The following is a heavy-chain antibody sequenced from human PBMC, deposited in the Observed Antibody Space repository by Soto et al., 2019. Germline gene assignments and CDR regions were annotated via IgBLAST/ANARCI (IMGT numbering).Heavy chain of an antibody. D-gene: IGHD6-13*01. J-gene: IGHJ4*02. V-gene: IGHV4-4*02. CDR2: IYHSGST. CDR3: ARVPRTYSSSWKENVRGIFDY. Sequence: QVQLQESGPGLVKPSGTLSLTCAVSGGSISSSNWWSWVRQPPGKGLEWIGEIYHSGSTNYNPSLKSRVTISVDKSKNQFSLKLSSVTAADTAVYYCARVPRTYSSSWKENVRGIFDYWGQGTLVTVSS. CDR1: GGSISSSNW.